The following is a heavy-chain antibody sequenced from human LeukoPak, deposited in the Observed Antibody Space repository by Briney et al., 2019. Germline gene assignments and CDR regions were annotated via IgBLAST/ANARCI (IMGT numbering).Heavy chain of an antibody. V-gene: IGHV1-46*01. J-gene: IGHJ4*02. Sequence: ASVKVSCKASGYTFTNYYIHWVRQAPGQGLEWMGMIIPSDGFTTYAQKFQGRVTMTRDTSISTAYMELSRLRSDDTAVYYCARDPKSVPLWVQGTLVTVSS. CDR1: GYTFTNYY. CDR3: ARDPKSVPL. CDR2: IIPSDGFT.